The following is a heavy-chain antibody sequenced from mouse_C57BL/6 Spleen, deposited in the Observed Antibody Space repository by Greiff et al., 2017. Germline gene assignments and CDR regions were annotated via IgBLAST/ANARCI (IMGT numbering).Heavy chain of an antibody. D-gene: IGHD2-10*01. CDR1: GFTFSSYA. Sequence: EVQLVESGEGLVKPGGSLKLSCAASGFTFSSYAMSWVRQTPEKRLEWVAYISSGGDYIYYADTVKGRFTISRDNARNTLYLQMSSLKSEDTAMYYCTRAPSYYGNYGYYAMDDWGQGTSVTVSS. J-gene: IGHJ4*01. V-gene: IGHV5-9-1*02. CDR2: ISSGGDYI. CDR3: TRAPSYYGNYGYYAMDD.